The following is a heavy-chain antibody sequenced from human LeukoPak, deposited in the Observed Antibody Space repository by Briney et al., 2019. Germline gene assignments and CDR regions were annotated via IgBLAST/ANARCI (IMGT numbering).Heavy chain of an antibody. CDR1: GGSISSTNW. V-gene: IGHV4-4*02. CDR2: VHLSGRT. CDR3: AREGGPYRPLDY. J-gene: IGHJ4*02. Sequence: PSGTLSLTCGVPGGSISSTNWWTWVRQPPGEGLEWIGEVHLSGRTNYNPSLESRVTMSVDMSENHISLKLTSVTAADTAVYYCAREGGPYRPLDYSGQGTLVTVSS.